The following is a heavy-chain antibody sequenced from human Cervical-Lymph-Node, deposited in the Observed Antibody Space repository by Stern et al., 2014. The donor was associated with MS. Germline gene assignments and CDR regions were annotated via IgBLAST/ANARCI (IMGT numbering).Heavy chain of an antibody. Sequence: VQLEESGPGLVKPSETLSLTCTVSGGSIRSYYWSWIRQPPGKGLEWIGYIYYSGSTNYNPSLKSRVTISVDTSKNQFSLKLSSVTAADTAVYYCARLGGIAAAGDWFDPWGQGTLVTVSS. CDR3: ARLGGIAAAGDWFDP. CDR1: GGSIRSYY. CDR2: IYYSGST. D-gene: IGHD6-13*01. J-gene: IGHJ5*02. V-gene: IGHV4-59*01.